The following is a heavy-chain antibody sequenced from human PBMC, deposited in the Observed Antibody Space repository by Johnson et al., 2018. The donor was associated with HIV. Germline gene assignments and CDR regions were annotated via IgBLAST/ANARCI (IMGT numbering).Heavy chain of an antibody. Sequence: QVQLVESGGGVVQPGRSLRLSCAASGFTFSSFGMHWVRQAPGKGLEWVAVVSDHGRTTYFADSVKGRFTISRDNSKNTLYLQINNLRPEDTALYYCAKEGSSSPWAFDIWGQGTMVTVSS. CDR2: VSDHGRTT. V-gene: IGHV3-30*18. J-gene: IGHJ3*02. CDR3: AKEGSSSPWAFDI. CDR1: GFTFSSFG. D-gene: IGHD2-15*01.